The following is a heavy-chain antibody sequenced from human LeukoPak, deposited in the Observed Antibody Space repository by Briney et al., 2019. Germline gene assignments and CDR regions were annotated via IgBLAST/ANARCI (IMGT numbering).Heavy chain of an antibody. Sequence: GGSLRLSCAASGFTFSNYKMNWVRQAPGKGLEWVSSISSSSSYIYYADSVKGRFTISRDNSKNTLYLQMNSLRAEDTAVYYCAKDKFSSSWGFDYWGQGTLVTVSS. D-gene: IGHD6-13*01. CDR1: GFTFSNYK. J-gene: IGHJ4*02. CDR2: ISSSSSYI. CDR3: AKDKFSSSWGFDY. V-gene: IGHV3-21*04.